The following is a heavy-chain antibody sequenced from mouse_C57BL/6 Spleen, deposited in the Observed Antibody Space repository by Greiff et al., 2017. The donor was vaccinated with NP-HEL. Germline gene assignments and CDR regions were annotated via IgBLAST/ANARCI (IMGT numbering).Heavy chain of an antibody. V-gene: IGHV1-26*01. CDR3: ARKGLITTVVAPPYYFDY. J-gene: IGHJ2*01. Sequence: EVQLQQSGPELVKPGASVKISCKASGYTFTDYYMNWVKQSHGKSLEWIGDINPNNGGTSYNQKLKGKATLTVDKSSSTAYMELRRPTSEDSAVYYCARKGLITTVVAPPYYFDYWGQGTTLTVSS. D-gene: IGHD1-1*01. CDR2: INPNNGGT. CDR1: GYTFTDYY.